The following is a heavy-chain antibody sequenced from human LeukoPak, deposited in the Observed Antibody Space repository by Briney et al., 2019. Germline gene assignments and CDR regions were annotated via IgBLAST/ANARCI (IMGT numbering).Heavy chain of an antibody. V-gene: IGHV7-4-1*02. Sequence: ASVKVSCKASGYTFTSYAMNWVRQAPGQGLEWMGWINTITGNPTYAQGFTGRFVFSLDTSVSTAYLQISSLKAEDTAVYYCARAVIVVVPADNWFDPWGQGTLVTVSS. CDR2: INTITGNP. D-gene: IGHD2-2*01. CDR3: ARAVIVVVPADNWFDP. J-gene: IGHJ5*02. CDR1: GYTFTSYA.